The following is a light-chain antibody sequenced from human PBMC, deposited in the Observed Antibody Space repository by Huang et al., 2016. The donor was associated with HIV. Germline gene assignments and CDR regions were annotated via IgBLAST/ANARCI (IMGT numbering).Light chain of an antibody. CDR2: SAS. V-gene: IGKV3-15*01. CDR3: HQYNDWPIT. J-gene: IGKJ3*01. CDR1: QSVGSN. Sequence: ETVMTQSPATLSVSPVGRATLSCRASQSVGSNVAWYQQKPGQAPRLLIYSASTRATGIPARFRGSGSGTEVTLTISDLQSEDFAVYYCHQYNDWPITFGPGTKVDVK.